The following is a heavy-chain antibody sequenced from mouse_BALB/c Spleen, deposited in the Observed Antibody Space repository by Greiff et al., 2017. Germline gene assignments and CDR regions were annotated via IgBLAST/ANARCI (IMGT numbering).Heavy chain of an antibody. J-gene: IGHJ4*01. Sequence: EVKVVESGGGLVQPGGSRKLSCAASGFTFSSFGMHWVRQAPEKGLEWVAYISSGSSTIYYADTVKGRFTISRDNPKNTLFLQMTSLRSEDTAMYYCARSGLRRGDAMDYWGQGTSVTVSS. CDR1: GFTFSSFG. V-gene: IGHV5-17*02. D-gene: IGHD2-4*01. CDR2: ISSGSSTI. CDR3: ARSGLRRGDAMDY.